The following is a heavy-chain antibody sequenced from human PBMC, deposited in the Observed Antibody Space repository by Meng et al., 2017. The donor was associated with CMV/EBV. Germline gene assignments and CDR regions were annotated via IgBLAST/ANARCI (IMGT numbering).Heavy chain of an antibody. Sequence: GGSLTLSCAASGFTFSIAWMSWVRQAPGKGLEWVGRIKSKTDGGTTDYAAPVNGRFTISRDDSKNTLYLQMNSLKTEDTAVYYCTTGVVPAALAAYGMDVWGQGTTVTVSS. D-gene: IGHD2-2*01. V-gene: IGHV3-15*01. CDR2: IKSKTDGGTT. CDR1: GFTFSIAW. CDR3: TTGVVPAALAAYGMDV. J-gene: IGHJ6*02.